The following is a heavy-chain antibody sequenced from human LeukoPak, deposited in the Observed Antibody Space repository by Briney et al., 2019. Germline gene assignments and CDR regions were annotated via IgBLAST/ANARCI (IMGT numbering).Heavy chain of an antibody. CDR3: AGGRTDIVVVPATLRNYYFDY. Sequence: SVKVSCKASGYTFTSYGISWVRQAPGQGLEWMGGIMPMFGKANYAQKFQGRVTTTADKATSTAYMELSSLRSEDTAVYYCAGGRTDIVVVPATLRNYYFDYWGQGTLVTVSS. CDR2: IMPMFGKA. CDR1: GYTFTSYG. V-gene: IGHV1-69*06. J-gene: IGHJ4*02. D-gene: IGHD2-2*01.